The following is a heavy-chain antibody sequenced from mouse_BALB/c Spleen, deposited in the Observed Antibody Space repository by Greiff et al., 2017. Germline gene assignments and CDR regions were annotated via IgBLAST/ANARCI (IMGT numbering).Heavy chain of an antibody. V-gene: IGHV1S137*01. J-gene: IGHJ4*01. Sequence: VQLQQSGAELVRPGVSVKISCKGSGYTFTDYAMHWVKQSHAKSLEWIGVISTYYGDASYNQKFKGKATMTVDKSSSTAYMELARLTSEDSAIYYCARRYYDLVDYWGQGTSVTVSS. CDR3: ARRYYDLVDY. D-gene: IGHD2-4*01. CDR1: GYTFTDYA. CDR2: ISTYYGDA.